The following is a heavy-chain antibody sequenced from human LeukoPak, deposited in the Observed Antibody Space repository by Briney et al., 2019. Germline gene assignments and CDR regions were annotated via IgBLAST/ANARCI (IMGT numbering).Heavy chain of an antibody. CDR1: GGSISSGSYY. CDR3: ARDGLTIFGVVSDDAFDI. CDR2: IYTSGST. V-gene: IGHV4-61*02. J-gene: IGHJ3*02. D-gene: IGHD3-3*01. Sequence: SETLSLTCTVSGGSISSGSYYWSWIRQPAGKGLEWIERIYTSGSTNYNPSLKSRVTISVDTSKNQFSLKLSSVPDADTAVYYCARDGLTIFGVVSDDAFDIWVQGTMVTVSS.